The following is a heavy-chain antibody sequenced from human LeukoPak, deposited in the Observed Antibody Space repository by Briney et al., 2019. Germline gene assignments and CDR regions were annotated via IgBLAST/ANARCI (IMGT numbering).Heavy chain of an antibody. D-gene: IGHD3-22*01. CDR3: ARSNTYYYDSSGYYADY. CDR2: IIPIFGTA. CDR1: GGTFSSYA. J-gene: IGHJ4*02. V-gene: IGHV1-69*05. Sequence: SVKVSCKASGGTFSSYAISWVRQAPGQGLEWMGGIIPIFGTANYAQKFQGRVTITTDESTSTAYMELSSLRSEDTAVYYWARSNTYYYDSSGYYADYWGQGTLVTVSS.